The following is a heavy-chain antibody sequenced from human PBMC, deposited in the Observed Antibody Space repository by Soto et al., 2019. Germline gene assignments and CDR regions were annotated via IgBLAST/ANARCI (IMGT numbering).Heavy chain of an antibody. D-gene: IGHD3-10*01. Sequence: QVQLQQWGAGLLKPSETLSLTCAVYGGSFSGYQWSWIRQTPGKGLEWIGEINDSGNINYNPSLKSRATNLVDTAKKRISLKLSSVTAADPAVYYCARGLIVWFGELSRRGGYYYYMDVWGKGTTVTVSS. J-gene: IGHJ6*03. CDR3: ARGLIVWFGELSRRGGYYYYMDV. CDR2: INDSGNI. CDR1: GGSFSGYQ. V-gene: IGHV4-34*01.